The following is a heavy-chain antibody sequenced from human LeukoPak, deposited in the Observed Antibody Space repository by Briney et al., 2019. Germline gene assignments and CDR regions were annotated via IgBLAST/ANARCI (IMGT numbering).Heavy chain of an antibody. V-gene: IGHV3-7*01. CDR2: IDQNGSEK. Sequence: GGSLRLSCAASGFTFTTYWMSWVRQAPGKGLEWVANIDQNGSEKYYVDSVKGRFTISRDNAKNSLYLQMNSLRAEDTAVYYCARAGQVGTADYWGQGTLVTVSS. J-gene: IGHJ4*02. D-gene: IGHD1-26*01. CDR3: ARAGQVGTADY. CDR1: GFTFTTYW.